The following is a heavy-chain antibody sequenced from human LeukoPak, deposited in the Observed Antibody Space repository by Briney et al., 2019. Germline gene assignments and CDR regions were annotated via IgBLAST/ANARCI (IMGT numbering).Heavy chain of an antibody. D-gene: IGHD5-18*01. Sequence: GGSLRLSCAASGFTFSSYGMHWVRQAPGKGLEWVAVISYDGSNKYYADSVKGRFTISRDNSKNTLYLEMNSLRAEDTAVYYCAKAETRGYSYVDYWGQGTLVTVSS. CDR1: GFTFSSYG. J-gene: IGHJ4*02. CDR2: ISYDGSNK. CDR3: AKAETRGYSYVDY. V-gene: IGHV3-30*18.